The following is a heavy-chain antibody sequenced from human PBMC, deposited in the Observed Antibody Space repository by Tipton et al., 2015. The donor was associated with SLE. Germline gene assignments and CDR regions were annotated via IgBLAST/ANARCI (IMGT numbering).Heavy chain of an antibody. V-gene: IGHV3-48*03. CDR1: GLTFSIYE. Sequence: SLRLSCVVSGLTFSIYEMNWVRQAPGKGLEHISYITGSGGTRYYADSVKGRFTISRDNAKNSLYLQMSNLRAEDTAVYYCARGTFEFSNIRSMDVWGQGTTVTVSS. D-gene: IGHD3-16*02. CDR3: ARGTFEFSNIRSMDV. J-gene: IGHJ6*02. CDR2: ITGSGGTR.